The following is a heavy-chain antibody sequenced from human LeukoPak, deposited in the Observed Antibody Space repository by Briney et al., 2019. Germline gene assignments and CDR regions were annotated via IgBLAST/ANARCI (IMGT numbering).Heavy chain of an antibody. CDR2: IYSGGST. D-gene: IGHD1-26*01. V-gene: IGHV3-66*02. Sequence: PGGSLRLSCAASGFTVSSNYMSWVRQAPGKGLEWVSVIYSGGSTYYADSVKGRFTISRDNSKNTLYLQMNSLRAEDTAVYYCAKDLTYSGSYFYIFDIWGQGTMVTVSS. CDR3: AKDLTYSGSYFYIFDI. J-gene: IGHJ3*02. CDR1: GFTVSSNY.